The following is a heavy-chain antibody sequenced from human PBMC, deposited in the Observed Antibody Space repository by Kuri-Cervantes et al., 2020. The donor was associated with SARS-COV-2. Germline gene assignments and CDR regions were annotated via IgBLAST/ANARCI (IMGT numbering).Heavy chain of an antibody. Sequence: GSLRLSCAVYGGSFSGYYWSWIRQPPGKGLEWIGEINHSGSTNYNPSLKSRVTISVDTSKNQFSLKLSSVTAADTAVYYCARLAREYDFVYDRVERGGFDYWGQGTPVTVSS. J-gene: IGHJ4*01. CDR3: ARLAREYDFVYDRVERGGFDY. CDR1: GGSFSGYY. V-gene: IGHV4-34*01. D-gene: IGHD3-3*01. CDR2: INHSGST.